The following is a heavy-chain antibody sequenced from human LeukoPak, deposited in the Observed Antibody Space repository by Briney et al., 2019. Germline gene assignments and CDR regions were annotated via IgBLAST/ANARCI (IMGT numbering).Heavy chain of an antibody. J-gene: IGHJ4*02. V-gene: IGHV3-30*02. CDR3: AKDLEGSGSFNFDY. D-gene: IGHD3-10*01. CDR2: IRYDGSNK. Sequence: GGSLRLSCAASGFTFSSYGMHWVRQAPGKGLERVAFIRYDGSNKYYADSVKGRFTISRDNSKNTLYLQMNSLRAEDTAVYYCAKDLEGSGSFNFDYWGQGTLVTVSS. CDR1: GFTFSSYG.